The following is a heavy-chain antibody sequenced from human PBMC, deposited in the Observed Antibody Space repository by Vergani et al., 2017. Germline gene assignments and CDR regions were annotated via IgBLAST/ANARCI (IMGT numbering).Heavy chain of an antibody. J-gene: IGHJ4*02. CDR2: IYYRGST. CDR3: ARTPVGELIVDY. CDR1: GGPLSSGGYY. V-gene: IGHV4-31*03. D-gene: IGHD1-26*01. Sequence: QVQLQESGPGLVTPSQTLSLICTVSGGPLSSGGYYWSWVRHHPGKGLEWIGYIYYRGSTYYNPSLKSRVTISVDTSKKQFSLKLSSVTAADTAVYYCARTPVGELIVDYWGQGTLVTVSS.